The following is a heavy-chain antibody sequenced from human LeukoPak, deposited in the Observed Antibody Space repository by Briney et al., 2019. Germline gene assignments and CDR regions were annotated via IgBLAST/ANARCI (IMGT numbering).Heavy chain of an antibody. Sequence: ASVKVSCKASGYTFTGYYMHWVRQAPGQGLEWMGWINPNSGGTNYAQKFQGRVTMTRDTSISTAYMELSRLRSDDTAVYYCARDFYGGKSYYYYYMDVWGKGTTVTVSS. V-gene: IGHV1-2*02. CDR2: INPNSGGT. J-gene: IGHJ6*03. CDR1: GYTFTGYY. D-gene: IGHD4-23*01. CDR3: ARDFYGGKSYYYYYMDV.